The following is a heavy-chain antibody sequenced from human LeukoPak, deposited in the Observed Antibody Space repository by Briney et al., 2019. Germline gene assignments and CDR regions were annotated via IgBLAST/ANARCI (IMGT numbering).Heavy chain of an antibody. Sequence: QTGGSLRLSRSASGFTFSTSAMHWVRQAPGKGLEYVSAISSSGGSTYYADSVKGRFTISRDNSKNTLHLQMSSLRAEDTAVYYCVGVRWFGGSNWFDPWGQGTLVTVSS. CDR2: ISSSGGST. CDR1: GFTFSTSA. J-gene: IGHJ5*02. D-gene: IGHD3-10*01. V-gene: IGHV3-64D*09. CDR3: VGVRWFGGSNWFDP.